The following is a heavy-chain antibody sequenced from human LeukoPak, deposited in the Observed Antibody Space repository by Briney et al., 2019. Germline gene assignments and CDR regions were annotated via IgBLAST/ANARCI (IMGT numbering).Heavy chain of an antibody. V-gene: IGHV3-21*01. CDR1: GFTFSSYS. CDR3: ARDKRQQLVPAHFDL. D-gene: IGHD6-13*01. CDR2: ISSSSSYI. J-gene: IGHJ2*01. Sequence: PGGSLRLSCAASGFTFSSYSMNWVRQAPGKGLEWVSSISSSSSYIYYADSVKGRFTISRDNAKNSLYLQMNSLRAEDTAVYYCARDKRQQLVPAHFDLWGRGNLVTVSS.